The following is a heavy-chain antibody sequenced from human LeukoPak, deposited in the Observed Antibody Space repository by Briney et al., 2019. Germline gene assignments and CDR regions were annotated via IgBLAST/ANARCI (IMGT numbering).Heavy chain of an antibody. CDR2: ISRSSSYI. Sequence: GGSLRLSCAASGFTFSSYTMNWVRQAPGKGLEWVSSISRSSSYIYYADSMKGRFTISRDNANNSLFLQMNSLRAEDTAVYYCARGGVSVGGNFDYWGQGTLVTVSS. V-gene: IGHV3-21*01. J-gene: IGHJ4*02. D-gene: IGHD4-23*01. CDR1: GFTFSSYT. CDR3: ARGGVSVGGNFDY.